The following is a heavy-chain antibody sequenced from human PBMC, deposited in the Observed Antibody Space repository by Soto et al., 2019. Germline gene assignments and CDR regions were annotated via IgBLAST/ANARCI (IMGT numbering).Heavy chain of an antibody. CDR3: ARYGSGSYHTGHLDY. CDR2: MNPNSGDT. D-gene: IGHD3-10*01. CDR1: GYTFTSHD. V-gene: IGHV1-8*01. Sequence: ASVKVSCKASGYTFTSHDINWVRQATGQGLEWLGWMNPNSGDTGYAQKFQGRVTMTRDTSISTAYMELSNLRSEDTAVYYCARYGSGSYHTGHLDYWGQGTLVTVSS. J-gene: IGHJ4*02.